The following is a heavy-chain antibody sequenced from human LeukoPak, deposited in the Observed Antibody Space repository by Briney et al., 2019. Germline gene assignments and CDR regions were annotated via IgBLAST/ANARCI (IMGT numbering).Heavy chain of an antibody. CDR3: ARDSIDYDFWSGPNWFDP. CDR2: IIPIFGTA. Sequence: SVKVSCKASGGTFSSYAISWVRQAPGQGLEWMGGIIPIFGTANYAQKFQGRVTITADESTSTAYMELRSLRSDDTAVYYCARDSIDYDFWSGPNWFDPWGQGTLVTVSS. J-gene: IGHJ5*02. D-gene: IGHD3-3*01. V-gene: IGHV1-69*13. CDR1: GGTFSSYA.